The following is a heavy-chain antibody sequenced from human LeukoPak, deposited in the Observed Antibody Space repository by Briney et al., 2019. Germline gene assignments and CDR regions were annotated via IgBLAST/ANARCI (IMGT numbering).Heavy chain of an antibody. Sequence: GGSLRLSCAASGFTFSDYAMHWVRRPPGKGLEGGALISYDGSDEYYADSVKGRFTISRDNSKNTLYLQMNSLRTEDTTVYYCVRGRYYYDSSGYLDYWGQGTLVTVSS. V-gene: IGHV3-30-3*01. CDR1: GFTFSDYA. CDR3: VRGRYYYDSSGYLDY. D-gene: IGHD3-22*01. J-gene: IGHJ4*02. CDR2: ISYDGSDE.